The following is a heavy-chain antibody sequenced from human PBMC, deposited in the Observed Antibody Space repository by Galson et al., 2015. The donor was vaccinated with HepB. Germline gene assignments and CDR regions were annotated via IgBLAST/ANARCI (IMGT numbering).Heavy chain of an antibody. V-gene: IGHV5-51*03. CDR1: GYSFTNYW. CDR3: ARAYYDSGKYFDR. J-gene: IGHJ4*02. CDR2: IYPGDSDP. D-gene: IGHD3-10*01. Sequence: QSGAEVKKPGESLKISCKGSGYSFTNYWIGWVRQMPGKGLEWMGIIYPGDSDPKYSPSFRGQVTISADKSISTAYLQWSSLKASDTAMYYCARAYYDSGKYFDRWGQGTLVTVSS.